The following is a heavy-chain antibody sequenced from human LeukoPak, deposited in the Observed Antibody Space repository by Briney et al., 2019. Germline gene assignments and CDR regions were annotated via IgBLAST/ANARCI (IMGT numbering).Heavy chain of an antibody. J-gene: IGHJ5*02. CDR2: INPNSGGT. CDR3: ARDPSYNDYGGNNWFDP. D-gene: IGHD4-23*01. Sequence: ASVKVSCKASGYTFTGYYMHWVRQAPGQGLEWMGRINPNSGGTNYAQKFQGRVTMTSDTSISTAYMELSRLRSDDTAVYYCARDPSYNDYGGNNWFDPWGQGTLVTVSS. V-gene: IGHV1-2*06. CDR1: GYTFTGYY.